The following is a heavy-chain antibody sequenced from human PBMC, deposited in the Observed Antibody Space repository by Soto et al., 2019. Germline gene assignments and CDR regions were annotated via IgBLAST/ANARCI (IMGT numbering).Heavy chain of an antibody. V-gene: IGHV3-43*01. CDR2: ISWDGKTS. CDR1: VFPFDDYA. Sequence: VGCRGLSCSASVFPFDDYAMHWVRQAPGKGLEWVSVISWDGKTSYYAASVRGRFTISRDNSKNFLYLYMIGLRPEDTALYYCAKPVRGIAGANYDSWGQGALVTVSS. CDR3: AKPVRGIAGANYDS. J-gene: IGHJ5*02. D-gene: IGHD3-16*01.